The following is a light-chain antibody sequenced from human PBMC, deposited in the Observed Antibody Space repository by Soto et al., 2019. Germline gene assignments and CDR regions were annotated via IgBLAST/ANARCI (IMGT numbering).Light chain of an antibody. Sequence: EIVLTQSPATLSLSPGETATLSCRASRSISNYLAWYQQTPGQAPRLVVYDAFSRATGLPARFSGSGSGTDFTLTISSLEPEDFAVYFCLQRSNWPRWTFGQGTKVEMK. CDR2: DAF. J-gene: IGKJ1*01. CDR3: LQRSNWPRWT. V-gene: IGKV3-11*01. CDR1: RSISNY.